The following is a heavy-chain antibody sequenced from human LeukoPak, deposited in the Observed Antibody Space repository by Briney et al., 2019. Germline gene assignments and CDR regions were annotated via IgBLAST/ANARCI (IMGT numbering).Heavy chain of an antibody. Sequence: SETLSLTCTVSGGSFSSSSYSWGWIRQPPGKGLEWIGSIYYSGSTYYNPSLKSRVTISIDTSKNQFSLKLSSVTAADTAVYYCARSDCSSTSCYAFDIWGQGTMVTVSS. D-gene: IGHD2-2*01. J-gene: IGHJ3*02. V-gene: IGHV4-39*01. CDR1: GGSFSSSSYS. CDR3: ARSDCSSTSCYAFDI. CDR2: IYYSGST.